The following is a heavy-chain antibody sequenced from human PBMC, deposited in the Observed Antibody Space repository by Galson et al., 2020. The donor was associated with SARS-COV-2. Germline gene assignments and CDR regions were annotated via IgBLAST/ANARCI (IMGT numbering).Heavy chain of an antibody. CDR3: ARGKMETPELRWFWVRKYCFYGMVF. J-gene: IGHJ6*02. V-gene: IGHV1-18*04. CDR1: GYTFTSYG. D-gene: IGHD3-10*01. Sequence: ASVKVSCKASGYTFTSYGISWVRQAPGQGLEWMGWISAYNGNINYAQKLQGRVTMTTDTSTSTAYMELRSLRSDDTAVYYCARGKMETPELRWFWVRKYCFYGMVFWGQGPMVTVS. CDR2: ISAYNGNI.